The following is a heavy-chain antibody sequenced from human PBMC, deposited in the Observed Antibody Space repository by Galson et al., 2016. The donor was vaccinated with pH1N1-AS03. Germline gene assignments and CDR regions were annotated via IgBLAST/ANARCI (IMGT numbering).Heavy chain of an antibody. J-gene: IGHJ4*02. Sequence: SVKVSCKASGYVFGSYRISWVRQAPGQGLEWMGWISVYNGNTNHAQNLQGRVTMSTDTSTTTAYMELRSLTSDDPAVYYCARQTMVHYFDYWGQGTLATVSS. V-gene: IGHV1-18*01. CDR1: GYVFGSYR. CDR3: ARQTMVHYFDY. D-gene: IGHD3-10*01. CDR2: ISVYNGNT.